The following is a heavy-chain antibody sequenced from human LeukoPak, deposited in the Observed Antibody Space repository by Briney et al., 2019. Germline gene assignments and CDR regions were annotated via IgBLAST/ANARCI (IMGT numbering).Heavy chain of an antibody. D-gene: IGHD6-19*01. Sequence: PSETLSLTCTVSGYSINSGYYWGWVRQPPGKGLEWIGSIHHSGSTYYNPSLKSRVTISVDTSKNQFSLKLSSVTATDTAVYYCVRVGFSSDDYWGQGTLVTVSS. CDR2: IHHSGST. CDR3: VRVGFSSDDY. CDR1: GYSINSGYY. J-gene: IGHJ4*02. V-gene: IGHV4-38-2*02.